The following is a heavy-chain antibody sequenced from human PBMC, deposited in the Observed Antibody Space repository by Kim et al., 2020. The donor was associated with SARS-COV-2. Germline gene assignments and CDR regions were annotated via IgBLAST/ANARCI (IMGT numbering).Heavy chain of an antibody. CDR3: AIADWYYFDF. V-gene: IGHV3-7*01. Sequence: SAKYSVDSVEGRFTISRDNAKKSLYLQMNSLRAEDTAVYYCAIADWYYFDFWGQGTLVSASS. CDR2: SAK. J-gene: IGHJ4*02. D-gene: IGHD3-9*01.